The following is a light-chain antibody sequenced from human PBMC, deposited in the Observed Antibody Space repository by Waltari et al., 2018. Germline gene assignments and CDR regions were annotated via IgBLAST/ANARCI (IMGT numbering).Light chain of an antibody. CDR2: GAY. CDR3: QHHVRLPAT. J-gene: IGKJ1*01. CDR1: QGVNTY. V-gene: IGKV3-20*01. Sequence: CSASQGVNTYLAWYQQKPGQAPRLLIYGAYTRAAGIPDRFSGSGSGTDFSLTISRLEAEDFAVYYCQHHVRLPATFGQGTKVEIK.